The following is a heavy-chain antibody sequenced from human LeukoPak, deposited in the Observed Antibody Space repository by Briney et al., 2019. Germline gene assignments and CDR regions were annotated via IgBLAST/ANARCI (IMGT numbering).Heavy chain of an antibody. CDR1: GGSISSYY. Sequence: PSETLSLTCTVSGGSISSYYWSWIRQPPGKGLEWNGYIYYSGSTNYNPSLKSRVTISVDTSKNQFSLKLSSVTAADTAVYYCARSDGLIKWSIYYYYYMDVWGKGITVTVSS. CDR3: ARSDGLIKWSIYYYYYMDV. CDR2: IYYSGST. D-gene: IGHD2-8*01. V-gene: IGHV4-59*08. J-gene: IGHJ6*03.